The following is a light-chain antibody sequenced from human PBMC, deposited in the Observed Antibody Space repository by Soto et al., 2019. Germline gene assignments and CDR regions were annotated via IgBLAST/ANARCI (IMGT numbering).Light chain of an antibody. J-gene: IGKJ1*01. CDR2: GAS. CDR3: QQYNSYPGT. V-gene: IGKV1-5*01. Sequence: IPLTQSHSTLSASTPDRVTIXGLASQSISSWLAWYQQKPGKAPKLLIYGASSLQSGVPSRFSGSGSGTDFTLTISSLQSEDFATYYCQQYNSYPGTFGQGTKVDIK. CDR1: QSISSW.